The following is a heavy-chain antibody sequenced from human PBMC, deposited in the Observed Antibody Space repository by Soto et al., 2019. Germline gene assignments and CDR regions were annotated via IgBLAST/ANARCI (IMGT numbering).Heavy chain of an antibody. Sequence: QVQLVQSGAEVKKPGYSVKVSCKASGGTFSSYAISWVRQAPGQGLEWMGGIIPIFGTANYAQKFQGRVTITADKSTSTAYMELSSLRSEDTAVYYCARSSGYYSGFEGPVDAFDICGQGTMVTVSS. D-gene: IGHD3-22*01. CDR3: ARSSGYYSGFEGPVDAFDI. V-gene: IGHV1-69*06. J-gene: IGHJ3*02. CDR2: IIPIFGTA. CDR1: GGTFSSYA.